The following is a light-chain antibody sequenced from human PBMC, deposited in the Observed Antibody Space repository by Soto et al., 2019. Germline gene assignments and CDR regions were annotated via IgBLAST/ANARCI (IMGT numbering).Light chain of an antibody. Sequence: QSVRSQPASVSWSPGQAITISCTGTSSDVGGYNYVSWYQLHPGKAPKLMVYEVSNRPSGVSNRFSGSKSGNTASLTISGLQAEDQADYYCSSYTSSTAYVFGTGTKVTVL. CDR2: EVS. CDR3: SSYTSSTAYV. CDR1: SSDVGGYNY. J-gene: IGLJ1*01. V-gene: IGLV2-14*01.